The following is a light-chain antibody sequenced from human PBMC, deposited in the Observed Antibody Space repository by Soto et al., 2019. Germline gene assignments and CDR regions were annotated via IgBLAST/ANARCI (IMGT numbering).Light chain of an antibody. V-gene: IGLV1-44*01. CDR3: AAWDVRFVV. CDR2: SDN. CDR1: RCSIGTNT. Sequence: QSVLTQPPSASGTPGQRVTISCSGSRCSIGTNTVTWYQQLPGTAPKLLIYSDNQRPSGVPDRFSGSKSGTSASLAISALQSDDEAAYYCAAWDVRFVVFGGGTKVTVL. J-gene: IGLJ2*01.